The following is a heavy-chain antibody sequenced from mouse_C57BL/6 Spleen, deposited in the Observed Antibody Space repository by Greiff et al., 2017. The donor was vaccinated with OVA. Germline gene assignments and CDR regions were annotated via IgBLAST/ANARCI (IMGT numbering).Heavy chain of an antibody. V-gene: IGHV1-18*01. CDR2: INPNNGGT. CDR1: GYTFTDYN. Sequence: VQLQQSGPELVKPGASVKIPCKASGYTFTDYNMDWVKQSHGKSLEWIGDINPNNGGTIYNQKFKGKATLPVDKSSSTAYMELRSLTSEDTADYYCARSRLTGTRGDYFDYWGQGTTLTVSS. D-gene: IGHD4-1*01. CDR3: ARSRLTGTRGDYFDY. J-gene: IGHJ2*01.